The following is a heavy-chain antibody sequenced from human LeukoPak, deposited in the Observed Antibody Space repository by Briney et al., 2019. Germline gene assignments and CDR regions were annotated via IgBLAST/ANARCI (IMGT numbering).Heavy chain of an antibody. Sequence: SETLSLTCTVSGGSISSGSHYWSWIRQPAGKGLEWIGRIYTGGSTNYNPSLKSRVTMSVDTSKNQFSLKLSSVTAADTAVYYCARESAHSTSSDYWGQGTLVTVSS. V-gene: IGHV4-61*02. CDR2: IYTGGST. D-gene: IGHD2-2*01. J-gene: IGHJ4*02. CDR1: GGSISSGSHY. CDR3: ARESAHSTSSDY.